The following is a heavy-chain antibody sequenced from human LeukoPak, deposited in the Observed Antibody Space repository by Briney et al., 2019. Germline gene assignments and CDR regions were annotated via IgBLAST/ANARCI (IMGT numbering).Heavy chain of an antibody. J-gene: IGHJ6*04. CDR2: ISSSGSTI. D-gene: IGHD3-10*02. CDR3: AELGITMIGGV. V-gene: IGHV3-48*03. CDR1: GFTFSSYE. Sequence: QSGGSLRLSCAASGFTFSSYEMNWVRQAPGKGLEWVSYISSSGSTIYYADSVKGRFTISREKAKNSLYLQMNSLRAEENAVYYCAELGITMIGGVWGKGTTVTISS.